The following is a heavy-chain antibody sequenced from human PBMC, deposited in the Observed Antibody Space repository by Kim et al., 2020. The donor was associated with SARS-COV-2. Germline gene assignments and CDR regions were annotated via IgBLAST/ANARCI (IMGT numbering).Heavy chain of an antibody. Sequence: KRDSPALKSRFTITKDTSKNQVVLTMTNMDPVDTATYYCAHRRVFGAFDIWGQGTMVTVSS. V-gene: IGHV2-5*01. J-gene: IGHJ3*02. CDR3: AHRRVFGAFDI. D-gene: IGHD6-13*01. CDR2: K.